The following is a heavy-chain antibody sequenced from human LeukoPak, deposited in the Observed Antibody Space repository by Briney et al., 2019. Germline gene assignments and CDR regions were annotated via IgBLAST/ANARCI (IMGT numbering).Heavy chain of an antibody. V-gene: IGHV4-59*01. CDR2: IYYSGST. D-gene: IGHD3-3*01. J-gene: IGHJ4*02. CDR3: ARVTIFGVVIISFDY. Sequence: PSETLSLTCTVSGGSISSYYWSWIRQPPGKGLEWIGYIYYSGSTNYNPSLKSRVTISVDTSKNQFSLKLSSVTAADTAMYYCARVTIFGVVIISFDYWGQGTLVTVSS. CDR1: GGSISSYY.